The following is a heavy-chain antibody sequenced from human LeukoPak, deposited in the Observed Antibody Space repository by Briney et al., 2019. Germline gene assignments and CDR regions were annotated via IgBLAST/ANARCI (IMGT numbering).Heavy chain of an antibody. CDR1: GYTFRSFG. V-gene: IGHV1-18*04. J-gene: IGHJ6*04. CDR3: ARDTDFDGSGSYLPRWNNYRYYGMDV. CDR2: ISIYNGKT. D-gene: IGHD3-10*01. Sequence: GASVMVSCKASGYTFRSFGISWVRQAPGQGPEWMGWISIYNGKTSYAQKFQGRINMSRDTSTNIAYLELRSLTSDDTAVYYCARDTDFDGSGSYLPRWNNYRYYGMDVWGKGTTVTVSS.